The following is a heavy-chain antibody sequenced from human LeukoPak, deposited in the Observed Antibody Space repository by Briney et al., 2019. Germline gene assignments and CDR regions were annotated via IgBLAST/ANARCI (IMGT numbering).Heavy chain of an antibody. D-gene: IGHD6-13*01. V-gene: IGHV3-64*01. CDR3: ARRGYSISGAKVRGALDI. CDR1: GFTFSDYA. J-gene: IGHJ3*02. CDR2: ISSNGAGT. Sequence: PGGSLRLSCAASGFTFSDYAMHWVRQAPGRGLEYVSAISSNGAGTYYANSVTGRFTISRDNSKNTLYLQMGSLRTEDMAVYYCARRGYSISGAKVRGALDIWGQGTMVTVSS.